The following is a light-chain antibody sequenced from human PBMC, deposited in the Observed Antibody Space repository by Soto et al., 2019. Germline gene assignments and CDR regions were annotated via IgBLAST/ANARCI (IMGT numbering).Light chain of an antibody. CDR3: QQRSDLVT. CDR1: QNVRTY. J-gene: IGKJ4*01. CDR2: DAS. Sequence: VLTQSPATLSLSPGERATLSCRASQNVRTYLAWYQQKPGQAPRLLLYDASNRATGIPARFSGSGSGTDFTLTISSLEHEDFAVYHCQQRSDLVTFGGGTKVEIK. V-gene: IGKV3-11*01.